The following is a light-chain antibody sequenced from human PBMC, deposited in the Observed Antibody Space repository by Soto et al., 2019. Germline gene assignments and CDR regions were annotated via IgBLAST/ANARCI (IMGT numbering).Light chain of an antibody. J-gene: IGKJ3*01. Sequence: DFVMTQSPLSLPVTPGEPASISCRSSQSLLHSNGNHYLDWYLQKPGQSPQLLFYLGSSRASGVPDRFSGRGSGTDFTLNISRVEAGDVGIYYCIQGLQAPFTFGPGTRVDIK. CDR1: QSLLHSNGNHY. V-gene: IGKV2-28*01. CDR3: IQGLQAPFT. CDR2: LGS.